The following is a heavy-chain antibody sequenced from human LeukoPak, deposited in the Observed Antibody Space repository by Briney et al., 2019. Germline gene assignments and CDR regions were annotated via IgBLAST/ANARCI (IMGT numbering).Heavy chain of an antibody. CDR3: ARVRRTGWEPLAY. Sequence: ASVKVSCKASGYTFTGYYMHWVRQAPGQGLEWMGWINPNSGGTNYAQKFQGRVTMTRDTSISTAYMELSRLRSDGTAVYYCARVRRTGWEPLAYWGQGTLVTVSS. CDR2: INPNSGGT. J-gene: IGHJ4*02. D-gene: IGHD1-26*01. CDR1: GYTFTGYY. V-gene: IGHV1-2*02.